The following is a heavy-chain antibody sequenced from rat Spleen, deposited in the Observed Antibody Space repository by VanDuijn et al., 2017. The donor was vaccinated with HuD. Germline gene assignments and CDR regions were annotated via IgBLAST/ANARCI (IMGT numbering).Heavy chain of an antibody. CDR3: ASTYYGYWFAY. J-gene: IGHJ3*01. CDR1: GFTFSDYY. Sequence: EVQLVESDGGLVQPGGSLKLSCAASGFTFSDYYMAWVRQAPTQGLEWVATISTSGGSNYYRDSVKGRFTISRDNARSTLYLQMDSLRSEDTATYYCASTYYGYWFAYWGQGTLVAVSS. D-gene: IGHD1-9*01. CDR2: ISTSGGSN. V-gene: IGHV5-25*01.